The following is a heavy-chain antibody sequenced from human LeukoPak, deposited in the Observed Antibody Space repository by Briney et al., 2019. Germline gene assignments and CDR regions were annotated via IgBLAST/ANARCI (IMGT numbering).Heavy chain of an antibody. CDR2: ISTSSTTK. J-gene: IGHJ4*02. Sequence: PGGSLTLSCAASGFSFSSYHMNWVRQAPGKGLEWVSYISTSSTTKFYADSVKGRFTISRDDAKKSLYLQMSSLRDEDTAVYFCAREVGAVTGVDYWGQGTLVTVSS. V-gene: IGHV3-48*02. CDR1: GFSFSSYH. CDR3: AREVGAVTGVDY. D-gene: IGHD6-19*01.